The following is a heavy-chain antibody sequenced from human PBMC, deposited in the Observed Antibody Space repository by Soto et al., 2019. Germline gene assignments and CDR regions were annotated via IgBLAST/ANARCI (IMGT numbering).Heavy chain of an antibody. J-gene: IGHJ4*02. V-gene: IGHV4-39*01. Sequence: QLQLQESGPGLVKPSETLSLTCTVPGGSITSSRYYWGWIRQPPGKGLEWIGSMYNSGSTYYNPSLKRRVPISVHTPPTRSSLTLSSVTAADTAVYYCASRLGALLLLWGQRGLVTLSS. CDR2: MYNSGST. CDR3: ASRLGALLLL. D-gene: IGHD6-25*01. CDR1: GGSITSSRYY.